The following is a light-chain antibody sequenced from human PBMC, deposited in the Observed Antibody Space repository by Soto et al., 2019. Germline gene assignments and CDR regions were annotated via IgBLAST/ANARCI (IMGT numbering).Light chain of an antibody. J-gene: IGLJ1*01. CDR3: CSYADSFYV. Sequence: QSALTQPHSVSGSPGQSVAISCTGTGSDVGGYNYVSWYQQHPGKAPKLMIYDVNKRPSGVPDRFSGSKSGNTASLTISGLQAEDEADYYCCSYADSFYVFRTETKLTVL. CDR1: GSDVGGYNY. V-gene: IGLV2-11*01. CDR2: DVN.